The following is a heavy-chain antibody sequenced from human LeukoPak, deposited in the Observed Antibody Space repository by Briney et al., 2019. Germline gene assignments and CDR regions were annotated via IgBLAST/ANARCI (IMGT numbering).Heavy chain of an antibody. V-gene: IGHV4-61*09. J-gene: IGHJ6*03. Sequence: SQTLSLTCTVSGGSISSGSYYWSWIRQPAGKGLEWIGHIYTTGSTNYNPSLKRRVTISVDTSKNQFSLKLSSVTAADTAVYYCARDYSYDYVWGSYRVYYYYMDVWGKGTTVTVSS. CDR1: GGSISSGSYY. CDR3: ARDYSYDYVWGSYRVYYYYMDV. D-gene: IGHD3-16*02. CDR2: IYTTGST.